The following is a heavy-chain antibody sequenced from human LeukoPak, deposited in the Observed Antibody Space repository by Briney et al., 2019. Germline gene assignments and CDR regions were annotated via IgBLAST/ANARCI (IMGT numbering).Heavy chain of an antibody. J-gene: IGHJ4*02. CDR3: ATVPGDY. D-gene: IGHD3-10*01. Sequence: GSLRLSCAASGFTFNNYALSWVRQAPGKGLEWISAISGVGGNTYYADSVKGRYTISRDNAKNSLYLQMNNLRAEDTAVYYCATVPGDYWGQGTLVTVSS. V-gene: IGHV3-23*01. CDR1: GFTFNNYA. CDR2: ISGVGGNT.